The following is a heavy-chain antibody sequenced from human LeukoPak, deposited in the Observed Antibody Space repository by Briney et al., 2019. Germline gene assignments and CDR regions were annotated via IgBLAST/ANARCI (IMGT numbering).Heavy chain of an antibody. J-gene: IGHJ4*02. V-gene: IGHV3-33*06. Sequence: GGSLRLSCAASKFTFSHYGMHWLRQAPGKGLEWVAVIWNDGSSQYYADSVKGRFTVSRDNSQNTLYLQMNNLRPEDTAVYYCAKDAERGFDYSNSLDKWGQGTLVTVSS. CDR3: AKDAERGFDYSNSLDK. CDR1: KFTFSHYG. CDR2: IWNDGSSQ. D-gene: IGHD4-11*01.